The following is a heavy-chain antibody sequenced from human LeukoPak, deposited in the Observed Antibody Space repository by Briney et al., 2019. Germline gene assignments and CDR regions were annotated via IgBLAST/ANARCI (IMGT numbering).Heavy chain of an antibody. CDR2: IKQDGSEK. J-gene: IGHJ4*02. D-gene: IGHD5-12*01. CDR1: GFTFSRFW. V-gene: IGHV3-7*04. Sequence: GGSLRLSCAASGFTFSRFWVSWVRQAPGKGLEWVANIKQDGSEKYYVDSVKGRFTISRDNAKNSLYLQMNSLRAEDTAVFYCARDGTYTDYDPDFDIWGQGTLVTVSS. CDR3: ARDGTYTDYDPDFDI.